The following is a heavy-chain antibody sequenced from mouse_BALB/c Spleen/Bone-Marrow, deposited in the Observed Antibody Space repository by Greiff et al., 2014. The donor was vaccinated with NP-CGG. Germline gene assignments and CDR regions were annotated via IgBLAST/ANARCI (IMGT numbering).Heavy chain of an antibody. J-gene: IGHJ3*01. CDR3: ARLITTGGFAY. V-gene: IGHV1-9*01. CDR1: GYTFSTYW. Sequence: QVQLQQSGAELMKPGASVKISCKATGYTFSTYWMEWVKQRPGHGLEWIGEILPGSGTTNYNEKFKGKATFTADTSSNTAYMQLSSLTSEDSAIYYCARLITTGGFAYWGQGTLVTVSA. D-gene: IGHD2-4*01. CDR2: ILPGSGTT.